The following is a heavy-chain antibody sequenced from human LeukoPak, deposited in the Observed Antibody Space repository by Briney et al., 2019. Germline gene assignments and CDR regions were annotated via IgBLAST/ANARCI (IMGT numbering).Heavy chain of an antibody. CDR2: IYHSGST. V-gene: IGHV4-38-2*02. D-gene: IGHD3-10*01. J-gene: IGHJ4*02. Sequence: SETLSLTCTVSGYSISSGYYWGWIRQPPGKGLEWIGSIYHSGSTYYNPSHKSRVTISVDTSKNQFSLKLSSVTAADTAVYYCARERRTELWFGELPQDYWGQGTLVTVSS. CDR1: GYSISSGYY. CDR3: ARERRTELWFGELPQDY.